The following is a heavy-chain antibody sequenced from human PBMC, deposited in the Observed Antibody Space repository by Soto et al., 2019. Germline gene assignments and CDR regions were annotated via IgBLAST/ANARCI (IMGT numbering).Heavy chain of an antibody. D-gene: IGHD2-15*01. CDR1: GFTFSSYA. V-gene: IGHV3-23*01. CDR2: ISGSGGST. Sequence: EVQLLESGGGLVQPGGSLRLSCAASGFTFSSYAMSWVRQAPGKGLEWVSAISGSGGSTYYADSVKGRFTISRDNSKNPLYLQMNSLRAEDTAVYYCAKDPLGSYCSGGSCYSNDAFDIWGQGTMVTVSS. CDR3: AKDPLGSYCSGGSCYSNDAFDI. J-gene: IGHJ3*02.